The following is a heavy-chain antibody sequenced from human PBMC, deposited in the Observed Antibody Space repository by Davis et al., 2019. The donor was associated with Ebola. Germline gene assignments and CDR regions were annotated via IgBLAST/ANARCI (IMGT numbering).Heavy chain of an antibody. CDR2: ISYDGSNK. CDR3: ARDLGEWELLGAFDI. D-gene: IGHD1-26*01. Sequence: GGSLRLSCAASGFTFSSYSMNWVRQAPGKGLEWVAVISYDGSNKYYADSVKGRFTISRDNSKNTLYLQMNSLRAEDTAVYYCARDLGEWELLGAFDIWGQGTMVTVSS. J-gene: IGHJ3*02. CDR1: GFTFSSYS. V-gene: IGHV3-30*03.